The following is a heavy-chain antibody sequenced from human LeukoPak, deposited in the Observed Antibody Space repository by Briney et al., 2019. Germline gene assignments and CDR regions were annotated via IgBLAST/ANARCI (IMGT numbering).Heavy chain of an antibody. CDR2: ISSSTSYI. D-gene: IGHD6-19*01. CDR3: ARGRTSGWYAQDAFDI. V-gene: IGHV3-21*01. J-gene: IGHJ3*02. CDR1: GFNFANHA. Sequence: GGSLRLSCAASGFNFANHAMSWVRQAPGKGLEWVSSISSSTSYISYADSVKGRFTISRDNAKNSLYLQMNSLRAEDTAVYYCARGRTSGWYAQDAFDIWGQGTMVTVSS.